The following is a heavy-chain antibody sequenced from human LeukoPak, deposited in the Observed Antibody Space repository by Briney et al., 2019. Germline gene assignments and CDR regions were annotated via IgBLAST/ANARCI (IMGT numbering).Heavy chain of an antibody. CDR1: RFTFSSYS. D-gene: IGHD3-10*01. J-gene: IGHJ6*03. CDR3: ARAGGITMVRGVILGDYYYYYMDV. CDR2: ISSSSSYI. Sequence: PGGSLRLSCAASRFTFSSYSMNWVRQAPGKGLEWVSSISSSSSYIYYADSVKGRFTISRDNAKNSLYLQMNSLRAEDTAVYYCARAGGITMVRGVILGDYYYYYMDVWGKGTTVTISS. V-gene: IGHV3-21*01.